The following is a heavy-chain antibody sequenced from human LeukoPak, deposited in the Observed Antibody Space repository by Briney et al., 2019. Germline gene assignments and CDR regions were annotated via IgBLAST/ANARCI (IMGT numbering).Heavy chain of an antibody. J-gene: IGHJ4*02. CDR3: AKDLGAYYDILTGYHGPDY. CDR1: GFTISSFW. CDR2: IKQDGSEK. D-gene: IGHD3-9*01. V-gene: IGHV3-7*03. Sequence: PGGSLRLSCAASGFTISSFWMTWLRQAPGKGLEWAANIKQDGSEKYYVDSVRGRFTISRDNAENSLYLQMNSLRAEDTALYYCAKDLGAYYDILTGYHGPDYWGQGTLVTVSS.